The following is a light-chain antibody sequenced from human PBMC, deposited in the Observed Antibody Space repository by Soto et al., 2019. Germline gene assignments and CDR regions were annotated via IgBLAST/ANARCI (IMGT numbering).Light chain of an antibody. CDR1: SSDVGSYNL. V-gene: IGLV2-23*02. CDR2: EVS. CDR3: CSYAGSSTYYV. Sequence: QSALTQPVSVSGSPGQSITISCTGTSSDVGSYNLVSWYQQHPGKAPKLMIYEVSKRPSGVSNRFSGSKSGNTAFLTISGLQAEDEADYYCCSYAGSSTYYVFGTGTKVTVL. J-gene: IGLJ1*01.